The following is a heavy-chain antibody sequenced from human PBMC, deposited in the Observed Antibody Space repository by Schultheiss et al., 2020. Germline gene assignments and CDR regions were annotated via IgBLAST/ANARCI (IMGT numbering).Heavy chain of an antibody. V-gene: IGHV4-34*01. J-gene: IGHJ4*02. CDR2: INHSGST. Sequence: SETLSLTCAVYGGSFSGYYWSWIRQHPGKGLEWIGEINHSGSTNYNPSLKSRVTISVDTSKNQFSLKLSSVTAADTAVYYCRGGYGDYYDYWGQGTLVTVSS. CDR1: GGSFSGYY. CDR3: RGGYGDYYDY. D-gene: IGHD4-17*01.